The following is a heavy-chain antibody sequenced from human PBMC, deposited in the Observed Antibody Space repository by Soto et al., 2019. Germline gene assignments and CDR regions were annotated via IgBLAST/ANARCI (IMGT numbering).Heavy chain of an antibody. CDR2: IYYSGST. V-gene: IGHV4-59*08. CDR3: ASSRGYCSGGSCYPFYYYYMDV. D-gene: IGHD2-15*01. Sequence: PSETLSLTCTVSGGSISSYYWSWIRQPPGKGLEWIGYIYYSGSTNYNPSLKSRVTISVDTSKNQFSLKLSSVTAADTAVYYCASSRGYCSGGSCYPFYYYYMDVWGKGTTVTVS. J-gene: IGHJ6*03. CDR1: GGSISSYY.